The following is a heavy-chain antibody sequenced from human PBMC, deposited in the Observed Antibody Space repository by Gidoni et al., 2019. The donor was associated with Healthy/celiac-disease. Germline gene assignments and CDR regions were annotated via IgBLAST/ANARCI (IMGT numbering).Heavy chain of an antibody. V-gene: IGHV3-23*01. CDR3: AKSRVITKPPSDY. D-gene: IGHD3-22*01. CDR2: ISGSGGST. J-gene: IGHJ4*02. Sequence: VSAISGSGGSTYYADSVKGRFTISRDNSKNTLYLQMNSLRAEDTAVYYCAKSRVITKPPSDYWGQGTLVTVSS.